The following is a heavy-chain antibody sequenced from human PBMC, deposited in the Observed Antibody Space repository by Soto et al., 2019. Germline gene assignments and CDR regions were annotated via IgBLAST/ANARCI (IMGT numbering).Heavy chain of an antibody. CDR3: ARGEYYDSSGYYPL. CDR2: IYYSGST. V-gene: IGHV4-31*03. Sequence: SETLSLTCTVSGGSISSGGYYWSWIRPHPGKGLEWIGYIYYSGSTYYNPSLKSRVTISVDTSKNQFSLKLSSVTAADTAVYYCARGEYYDSSGYYPLWGQGTLVTVSS. CDR1: GGSISSGGYY. J-gene: IGHJ4*02. D-gene: IGHD3-22*01.